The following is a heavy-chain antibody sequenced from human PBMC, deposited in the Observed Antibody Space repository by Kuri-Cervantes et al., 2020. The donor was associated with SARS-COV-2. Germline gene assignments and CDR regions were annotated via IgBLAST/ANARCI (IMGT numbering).Heavy chain of an antibody. J-gene: IGHJ3*02. CDR1: GLIFSSHS. Sequence: GESLKISCAASGLIFSSHSMNWVRQAPGKGLEWVSYISSSSSTIYYADSVKGRFTISRDNAKTSLYLQMTSLRAEDTAVYYCAREIEGFDIWGQGTMVTVSS. V-gene: IGHV3-48*01. D-gene: IGHD2-21*01. CDR3: AREIEGFDI. CDR2: ISSSSSTI.